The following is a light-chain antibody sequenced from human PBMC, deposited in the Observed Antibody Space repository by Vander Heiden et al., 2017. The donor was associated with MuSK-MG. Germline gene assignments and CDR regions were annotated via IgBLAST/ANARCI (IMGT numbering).Light chain of an antibody. J-gene: IGLJ1*01. CDR2: EDS. V-gene: IGLV3-25*03. Sequence: SYELTQPPSVSVSPGQTARITCSGDALPKQYAYWYHQKPGQAPVLVIYEDSERPSGIPERFSGSSSGTTVTLTISGVQAEDEADYYCQSADSSGTYVFGTGTKVTVL. CDR1: ALPKQY. CDR3: QSADSSGTYV.